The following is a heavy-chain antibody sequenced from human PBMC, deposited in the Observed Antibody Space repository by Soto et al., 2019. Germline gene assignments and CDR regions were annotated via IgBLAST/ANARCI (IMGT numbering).Heavy chain of an antibody. D-gene: IGHD3-16*01. Sequence: QVQFVESGADLKKPGASVRVSCKPSGYTLNNYAIQWVRQAAGQRLEWMGWIDPGSGHATYSQKFQGRISISRDQSANTFYMDLSSLTSDDTAVYFCTRDLNGGNPFDYWGQGALVTVSS. CDR1: GYTLNNYA. CDR2: IDPGSGHA. J-gene: IGHJ4*02. CDR3: TRDLNGGNPFDY. V-gene: IGHV1-3*01.